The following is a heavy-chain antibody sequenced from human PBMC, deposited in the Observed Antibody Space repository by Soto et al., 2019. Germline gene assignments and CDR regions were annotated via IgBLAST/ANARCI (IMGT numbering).Heavy chain of an antibody. V-gene: IGHV4-4*02. CDR1: GGSISSSNW. Sequence: QVQLQESGPGLVKPSGTLSLTCAVSGGSISSSNWWSWVRQPPGKGLEWIGAIYHSGSTNYNPSLKSRVTISVDKSKNQFSLKLSSVTAADTAVYYCASLAVLDSSGYGLGQIDYWGQGTLVTVSS. CDR2: IYHSGST. CDR3: ASLAVLDSSGYGLGQIDY. J-gene: IGHJ4*02. D-gene: IGHD3-22*01.